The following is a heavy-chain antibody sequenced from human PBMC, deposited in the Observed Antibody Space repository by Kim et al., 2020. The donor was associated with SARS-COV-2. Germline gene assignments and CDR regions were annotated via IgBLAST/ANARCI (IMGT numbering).Heavy chain of an antibody. V-gene: IGHV3-33*05. J-gene: IGHJ4*02. Sequence: GGSLRLSCAASGFTFSTYGMHWIRQAPGKGLEWVTFIIYDGNHKYYEDSVKGRFTISRDNSKNTLYLQMNSLRAEDTALYFCVRDGDINTWNFDYWGQGTLVTVSS. D-gene: IGHD1-1*01. CDR1: GFTFSTYG. CDR2: IIYDGNHK. CDR3: VRDGDINTWNFDY.